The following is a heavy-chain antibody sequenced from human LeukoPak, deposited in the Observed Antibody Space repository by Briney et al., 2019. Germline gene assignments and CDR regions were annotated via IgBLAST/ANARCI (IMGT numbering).Heavy chain of an antibody. CDR2: IYPGDSDT. J-gene: IGHJ4*02. CDR3: ARSLYGVNTWFDY. Sequence: GGALQISCWGSGYSFTSYWNGWVRPMPREGVGGRGIIYPGDSDTRYSPSFQGQVTISADKSISTAYLQSSSLKPSDTAMYYCARSLYGVNTWFDYWGQGTLVTVSS. V-gene: IGHV5-51*01. D-gene: IGHD4/OR15-4a*01. CDR1: GYSFTSYW.